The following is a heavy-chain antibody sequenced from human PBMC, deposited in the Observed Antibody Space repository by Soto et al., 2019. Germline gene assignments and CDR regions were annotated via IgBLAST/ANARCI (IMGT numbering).Heavy chain of an antibody. CDR1: GFIFSSYV. D-gene: IGHD2-21*01. Sequence: GGCVRLSGAAAGFIFSSYVMIWVRQAPGKGLEWVSAISGSGGRTNYADSVKGRFTISRDNSKNMLYLQMNSLRADDTAVYFCAKSCFAKNYYGMDVWGQGTTATVSS. CDR3: AKSCFAKNYYGMDV. V-gene: IGHV3-23*01. CDR2: ISGSGGRT. J-gene: IGHJ6*02.